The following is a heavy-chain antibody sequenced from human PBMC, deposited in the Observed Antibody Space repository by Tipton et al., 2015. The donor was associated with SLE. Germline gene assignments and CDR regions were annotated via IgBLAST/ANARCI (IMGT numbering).Heavy chain of an antibody. Sequence: SLRLSCAASGFTFSRYSLNWVRQAPGKGLEWISSISGTNAYIYYADSVRGRFTISRDNAKTSLYLQMDSLRGDDTAVYYCARAGYYYDSSGYFLPDYWGQGTLVTVSS. D-gene: IGHD3-22*01. CDR3: ARAGYYYDSSGYFLPDY. J-gene: IGHJ4*02. V-gene: IGHV3-21*03. CDR2: ISGTNAYI. CDR1: GFTFSRYS.